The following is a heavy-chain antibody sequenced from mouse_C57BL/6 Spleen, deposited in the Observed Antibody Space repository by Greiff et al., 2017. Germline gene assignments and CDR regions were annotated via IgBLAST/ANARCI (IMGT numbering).Heavy chain of an antibody. V-gene: IGHV1-81*01. CDR2: IYPRSGNT. D-gene: IGHD1-1*01. CDR3: ARSGIAYGSSLDAMDY. Sequence: LVEPGAELARPGASVKLSCKASGYTFTSYGISWVKQRTGQGLEWIGEIYPRSGNTYYNEKFKGKATLPADKSSSPAYMELRSLTSENSAVYFCARSGIAYGSSLDAMDYWGQGTSVTVSS. CDR1: GYTFTSYG. J-gene: IGHJ4*01.